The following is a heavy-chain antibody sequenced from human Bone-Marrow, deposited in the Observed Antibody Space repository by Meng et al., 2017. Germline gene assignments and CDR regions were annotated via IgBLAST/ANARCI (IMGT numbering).Heavy chain of an antibody. J-gene: IGHJ4*02. D-gene: IGHD3-16*02. CDR1: GFSLSTSGVG. Sequence: QIPLKESGPTLVKPKQTLTLTCTFSGFSLSTSGVGVGWIRQPPGKALEWLALIYWDDDKRYSPSLKSRLTITKDTSKNQVVLTMTNMDPVDTATYYCARLYDYVWGSYRSFDYWGQGTLVTVSS. CDR3: ARLYDYVWGSYRSFDY. V-gene: IGHV2-5*02. CDR2: IYWDDDK.